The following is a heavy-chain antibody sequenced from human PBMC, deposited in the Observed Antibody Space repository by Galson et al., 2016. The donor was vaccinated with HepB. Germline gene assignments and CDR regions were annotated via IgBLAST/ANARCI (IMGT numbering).Heavy chain of an antibody. D-gene: IGHD3-16*02. J-gene: IGHJ6*02. CDR3: TRVPNYDYVWVSYRYGYYHGMGV. CDR1: GYTFSNYG. V-gene: IGHV1-18*01. Sequence: SVKVSCKASGYTFSNYGITWVRQAPGQGPEWMGWISGYSGNTKYAQKFQARVTMTTDTSTTTAYMELRSLRSDDTAVYYCTRVPNYDYVWVSYRYGYYHGMGVGGQGTTVTASS. CDR2: ISGYSGNT.